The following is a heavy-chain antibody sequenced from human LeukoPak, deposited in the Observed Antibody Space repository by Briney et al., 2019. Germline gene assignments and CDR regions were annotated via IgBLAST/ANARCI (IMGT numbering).Heavy chain of an antibody. CDR1: GFTFSGFW. V-gene: IGHV3-7*03. CDR2: INSDGSEG. Sequence: SGGSLRLSCAVSGFTFSGFWMGWSRQAPGKGLEWVASINSDGSEGYYADVVKGRFTISRDNAKNSLYLQINSLRAEDTAVYYCARSSYSSSSSVWGQGTMVTVSS. CDR3: ARSSYSSSSSV. J-gene: IGHJ3*01. D-gene: IGHD6-6*01.